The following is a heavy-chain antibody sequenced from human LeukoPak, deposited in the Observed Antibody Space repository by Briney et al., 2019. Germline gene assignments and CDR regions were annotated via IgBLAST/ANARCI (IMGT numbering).Heavy chain of an antibody. J-gene: IGHJ4*02. CDR1: GFTVSSNY. D-gene: IGHD6-19*01. CDR3: ARPTSGWSALDY. V-gene: IGHV3-66*02. Sequence: GGSLRLSCAASGFTVSSNYMSWVRQAPRKGLEWVSVIYGGGSTYYADSVKGRFTISRDNSKNTLYLQMNSLRTEDTAVYYCARPTSGWSALDYWGQGTLVTVSS. CDR2: IYGGGST.